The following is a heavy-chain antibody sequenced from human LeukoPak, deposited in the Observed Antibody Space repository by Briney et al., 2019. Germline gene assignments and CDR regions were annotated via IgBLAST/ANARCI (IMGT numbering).Heavy chain of an antibody. CDR3: AKPPSGSYYRDY. D-gene: IGHD1-26*01. CDR1: GFTFSTYS. CDR2: VSSDSHFI. J-gene: IGHJ4*02. Sequence: GGSLRLSCAGTGFTFSTYSMNWVRQTPDKGLEWVSSVSSDSHFIFYADSVEGRFTISRDNANNSLYLEINSLRPEDTAVYYCAKPPSGSYYRDYWGQGTLVTVSS. V-gene: IGHV3-21*06.